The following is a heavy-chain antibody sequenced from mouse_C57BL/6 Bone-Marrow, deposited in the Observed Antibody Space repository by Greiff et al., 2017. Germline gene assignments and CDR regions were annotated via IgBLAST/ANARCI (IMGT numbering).Heavy chain of an antibody. V-gene: IGHV3-6*01. Sequence: EVKLVESGPGLVKPSQSLSLTCSVTGYSITSGYYWNWIRQFPGNKLEWMGYISYDGSNNYNPSLKNRISITRDTSKNQFFLKLNSVTTEDTATYYCARVLRGGAMDYWGQGTSVTVSS. CDR2: ISYDGSN. CDR3: ARVLRGGAMDY. D-gene: IGHD1-1*01. J-gene: IGHJ4*01. CDR1: GYSITSGYY.